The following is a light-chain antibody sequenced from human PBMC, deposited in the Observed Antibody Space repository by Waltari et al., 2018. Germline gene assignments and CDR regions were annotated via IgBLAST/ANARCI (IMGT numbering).Light chain of an antibody. V-gene: IGKV1-5*03. Sequence: DIQMTQSPSTLSASVGDRVTITCRASQYINNWLAWYQQKPGKAPKLLIYKATTLESGVPSRFSGSGSGTEFTLTISSLQPDDFAVYYCQQYNNWPPWTFGQGTKVEIK. CDR2: KAT. J-gene: IGKJ1*01. CDR1: QYINNW. CDR3: QQYNNWPPWT.